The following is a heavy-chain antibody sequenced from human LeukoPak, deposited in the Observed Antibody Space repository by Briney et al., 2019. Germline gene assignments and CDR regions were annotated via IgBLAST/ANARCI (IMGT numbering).Heavy chain of an antibody. Sequence: SETLSLTCAVYGGSFSGYYWSWIRQPPEKGLGWIGEINHSGSTNYNPYSGSTNYNPSLKSRVTISVDTSKNQFSLKLSSVTAADTAVYYCTRGHDSSGYYQPDDAFDIWGQGTMVTVSS. CDR2: INHSGST. J-gene: IGHJ3*02. CDR1: GGSFSGYY. D-gene: IGHD3-22*01. CDR3: TRGHDSSGYYQPDDAFDI. V-gene: IGHV4-34*01.